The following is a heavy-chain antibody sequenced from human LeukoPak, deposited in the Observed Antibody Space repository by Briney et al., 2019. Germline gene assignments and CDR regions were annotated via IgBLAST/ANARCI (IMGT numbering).Heavy chain of an antibody. CDR3: AKDGGLWVSAHWGDS. CDR2: ITTSDGNT. D-gene: IGHD7-27*01. J-gene: IGHJ4*02. Sequence: GGSLRLSCAASGFTLSSYTMSWVRQAPGKGLEWVSTITTSDGNTYYADSVKGRFTVSRDNSKNTLFLQMNSLRAEDTAVYYCAKDGGLWVSAHWGDSWGRGTLVTVSS. CDR1: GFTLSSYT. V-gene: IGHV3-23*01.